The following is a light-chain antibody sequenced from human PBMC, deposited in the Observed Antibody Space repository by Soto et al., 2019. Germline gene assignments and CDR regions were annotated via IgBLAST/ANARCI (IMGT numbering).Light chain of an antibody. V-gene: IGLV2-14*01. J-gene: IGLJ2*01. CDR1: SSDVGGYNY. CDR3: SSYTSRSTLVV. CDR2: AVS. Sequence: QSVLTQPASVSGSPGQSITISCTGTSSDVGGYNYVSWYQQHPGKAPKLMIYAVSNRPSGVSNRFSGSKSGNTASLTISGLQAEDEADYYCSSYTSRSTLVVFGGGTQLTVL.